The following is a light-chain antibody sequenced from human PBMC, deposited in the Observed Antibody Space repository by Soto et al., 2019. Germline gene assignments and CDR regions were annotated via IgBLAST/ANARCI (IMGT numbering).Light chain of an antibody. CDR2: CAS. CDR3: QQYDNWPWT. Sequence: EIVLTQSPGTLSLSPGERANLSFRASQSVSSSYLAWYQQNPGQAPRLLIYCASSRATGIPDRFSGSGSGTDFTLTISRLEPEDFAVYYCQQYDNWPWTFGQGTKVDIK. V-gene: IGKV3-20*01. J-gene: IGKJ1*01. CDR1: QSVSSSY.